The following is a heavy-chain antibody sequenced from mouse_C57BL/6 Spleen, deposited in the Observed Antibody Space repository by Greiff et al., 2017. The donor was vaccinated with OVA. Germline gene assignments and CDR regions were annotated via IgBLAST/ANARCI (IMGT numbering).Heavy chain of an antibody. Sequence: VKLVESGPELVKPGASVKISCKASGYAFSSSWMNWVKQRPGKGLEWIGRIYPGDGDTNYNGKFKGKATLTADKSSSTAYMQLSSLTSEDSAVYFCARKGFTTVVATDFDYWGQGTTLTVSS. CDR1: GYAFSSSW. CDR2: IYPGDGDT. J-gene: IGHJ2*01. CDR3: ARKGFTTVVATDFDY. D-gene: IGHD1-1*01. V-gene: IGHV1-82*01.